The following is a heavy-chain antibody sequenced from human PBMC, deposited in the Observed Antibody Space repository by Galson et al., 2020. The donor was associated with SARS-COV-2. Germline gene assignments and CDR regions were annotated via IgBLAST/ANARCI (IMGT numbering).Heavy chain of an antibody. CDR1: GFTFSTYW. V-gene: IGHV3-7*01. CDR2: VKQDGSDR. D-gene: IGHD5-18*01. Sequence: PGGSLRLSFAASGFTFSTYWMSWVRQAPGKGLEWVANVKQDGSDRYYVDSVKGRFTISSDYARNSFYLQMNSLRAEDTAVYYCARDQDGYHDFWGQGTLVTVSS. J-gene: IGHJ4*02. CDR3: ARDQDGYHDF.